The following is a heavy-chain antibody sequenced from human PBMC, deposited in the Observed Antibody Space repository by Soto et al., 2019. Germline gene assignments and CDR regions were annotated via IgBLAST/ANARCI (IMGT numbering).Heavy chain of an antibody. CDR3: ARDWSVRCLLGVGHDAFDI. Sequence: QVQLVQSGAEVKKPGASVKVSCKASGYTFTSYGISWVRQAPGQGLEWMGWISAYNGNTNYAQKLQGRVTMTTDTSTSTAYMELRSLRSDDTAVYYCARDWSVRCLLGVGHDAFDIWGQGTMVTVSS. CDR2: ISAYNGNT. D-gene: IGHD2-8*02. CDR1: GYTFTSYG. J-gene: IGHJ3*02. V-gene: IGHV1-18*01.